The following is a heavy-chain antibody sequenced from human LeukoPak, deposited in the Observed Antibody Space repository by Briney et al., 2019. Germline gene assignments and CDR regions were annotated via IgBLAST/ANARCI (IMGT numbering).Heavy chain of an antibody. CDR3: ARVFQYDRSASLWGLLGY. V-gene: IGHV1-18*01. Sequence: ASVKVSCTASGYTFTTYGISWVRQAPGQGLEWMGWVSPFNGGTNYAQKFQGRVTMTTDTSTSTAYMELRSLRSDDTAVYYCARVFQYDRSASLWGLLGYWGQGTLVTVSS. J-gene: IGHJ4*02. CDR1: GYTFTTYG. CDR2: VSPFNGGT. D-gene: IGHD3-22*01.